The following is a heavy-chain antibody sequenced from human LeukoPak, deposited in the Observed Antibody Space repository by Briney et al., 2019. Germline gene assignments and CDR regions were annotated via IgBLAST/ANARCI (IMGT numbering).Heavy chain of an antibody. Sequence: GGSLRLSCAPSGFTFSSYAMHWVRQAPGKGLEWVAFIRYDGSNKYYADSVKGRFTISRDNSKNTLYLQMNSLRAEDTAVYYCAKDGGSSTSFWGQGTLVTVSS. CDR2: IRYDGSNK. V-gene: IGHV3-30*02. CDR1: GFTFSSYA. D-gene: IGHD2-2*01. CDR3: AKDGGSSTSF. J-gene: IGHJ1*01.